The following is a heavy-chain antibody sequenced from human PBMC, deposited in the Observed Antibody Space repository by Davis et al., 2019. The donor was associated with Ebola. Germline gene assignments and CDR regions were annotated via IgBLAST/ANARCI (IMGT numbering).Heavy chain of an antibody. CDR3: VKGSITMTVVVYFDL. CDR2: ITNNGGST. V-gene: IGHV3-64D*06. CDR1: GFMFSSYA. J-gene: IGHJ4*02. Sequence: GESLKISCSVSGFMFSSYAMHWVCQAPGKGLQYVSGITNNGGSTYYADSVKGRFIISRDNSKNTLDLQMSSLRIEDTAVYYCVKGSITMTVVVYFDLWGQGTLVTVSS. D-gene: IGHD3-22*01.